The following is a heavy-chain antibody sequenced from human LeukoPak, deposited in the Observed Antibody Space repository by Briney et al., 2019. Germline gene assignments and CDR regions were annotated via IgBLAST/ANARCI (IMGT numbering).Heavy chain of an antibody. Sequence: SETLSLTCTVSGGSISSGSYYWSWIRQPAGKGLEWIGRIYTSGSTNYNPSLKSRVTISVDTSKNQFSLKLSSVTAADTAVYYCARERYYGSGSPTKPNYYMDVWGKGTTVTISS. CDR1: GGSISSGSYY. CDR3: ARERYYGSGSPTKPNYYMDV. D-gene: IGHD3-10*01. CDR2: IYTSGST. V-gene: IGHV4-61*02. J-gene: IGHJ6*03.